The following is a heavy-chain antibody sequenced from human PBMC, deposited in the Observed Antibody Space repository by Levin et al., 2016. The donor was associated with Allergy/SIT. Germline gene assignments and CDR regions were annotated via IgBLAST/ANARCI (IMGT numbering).Heavy chain of an antibody. J-gene: IGHJ6*02. D-gene: IGHD2-2*02. CDR2: ISAYNGNT. CDR3: ARGILSCSSTSCYREHYYGMDV. V-gene: IGHV1-18*04. Sequence: ASVKVSCKASGYTFTSYGISWVRQAPGQGLEWMGWISAYNGNTNYAQKLQGRVTMTTDTSTSTAYMELRSLRSDDTAVYYCARGILSCSSTSCYREHYYGMDVWGQGTTVTVSS. CDR1: GYTFTSYG.